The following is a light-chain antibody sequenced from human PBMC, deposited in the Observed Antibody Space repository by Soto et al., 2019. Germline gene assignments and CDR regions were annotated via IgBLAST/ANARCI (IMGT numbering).Light chain of an antibody. V-gene: IGKV1-39*01. Sequence: DIQMTQSPSTLSAGVGDRVTITCRASQRISTYLNWYQQKPGKAPTLLIYAASSLQSGVPSRFSGGGSGTDFTLTMTTLQPEDFATYFCQQCYSSPRTFGQGTKVEIK. CDR1: QRISTY. J-gene: IGKJ1*01. CDR3: QQCYSSPRT. CDR2: AAS.